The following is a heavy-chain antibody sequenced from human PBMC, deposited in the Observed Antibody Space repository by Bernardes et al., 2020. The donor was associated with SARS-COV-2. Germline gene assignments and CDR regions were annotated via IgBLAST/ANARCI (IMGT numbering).Heavy chain of an antibody. J-gene: IGHJ4*02. CDR3: ASRGCTGGSCYFDY. CDR2: IYFTGST. V-gene: IGHV4-39*01. Sequence: SETLSLTCTVSGGSISSNSYYWGWIRQPPGKGLECIGTIYFTGSTYYNPSLKSRVTLSVDTSKNQFSLKLTSVTAADTAVYYCASRGCTGGSCYFDYWGQGTVVAGSS. D-gene: IGHD2-15*01. CDR1: GGSISSNSYY.